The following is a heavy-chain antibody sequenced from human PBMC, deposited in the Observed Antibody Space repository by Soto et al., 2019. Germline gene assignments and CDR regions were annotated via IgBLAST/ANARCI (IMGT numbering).Heavy chain of an antibody. CDR2: IYYSGST. V-gene: IGHV4-31*03. D-gene: IGHD2-15*01. J-gene: IGHJ5*02. Sequence: SETLSLTCTVSGVSVSSAGYYWSWMRQHPGKGLEWIGYIYYSGSTHYNPSLKSRVTISVDTSKNQFSLNLSSVTAADTAVYYCARTPSDVLVVAAALRDIRWFDPWGQGTLVTVSS. CDR3: ARTPSDVLVVAAALRDIRWFDP. CDR1: GVSVSSAGYY.